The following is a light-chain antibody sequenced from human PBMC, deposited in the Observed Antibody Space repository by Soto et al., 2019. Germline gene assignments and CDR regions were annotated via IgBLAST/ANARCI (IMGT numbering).Light chain of an antibody. CDR3: QQYDNSPGYS. CDR2: GAS. CDR1: QSVSSD. Sequence: EIVMTQSPATLSVSPGERATLSCRASQSVSSDLAWYQQKPGQAPRLLIYGASTRATGKPARFSDSGSGTEFSLTISSLQSEDFAVYYCQQYDNSPGYSFGQGTKLEIK. V-gene: IGKV3-15*01. J-gene: IGKJ2*01.